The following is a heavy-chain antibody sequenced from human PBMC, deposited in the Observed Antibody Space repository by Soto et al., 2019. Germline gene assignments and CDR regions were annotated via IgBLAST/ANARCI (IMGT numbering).Heavy chain of an antibody. D-gene: IGHD2-21*01. Sequence: TLSLTRAVSGASISSSNWWSWVRHPPGKGLEWIGDIYHDGSTNRNPSLKSRATISVDKSKNHFSLTLTSVTAADTAVSYCARHYCCANHYYYAMDVWGQGTTVTVSS. CDR1: GASISSSNW. J-gene: IGHJ6*02. V-gene: IGHV4-4*02. CDR3: ARHYCCANHYYYAMDV. CDR2: IYHDGST.